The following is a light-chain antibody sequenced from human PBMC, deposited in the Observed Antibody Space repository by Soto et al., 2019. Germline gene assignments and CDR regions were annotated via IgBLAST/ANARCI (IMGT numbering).Light chain of an antibody. CDR1: QRLLHSNGMTF. CDR2: LGS. J-gene: IGKJ2*01. CDR3: MRALQTQYT. V-gene: IGKV2-28*01. Sequence: EIVMTQSPPSLTVTPGEPASISCRSSQRLLHSNGMTFLDWYVQKPGQSPQLLIYLGSNRSSGVPDRVSGSEAGTDFTLKISRVEAEDVGVYYCMRALQTQYTFGQGTKLEIK.